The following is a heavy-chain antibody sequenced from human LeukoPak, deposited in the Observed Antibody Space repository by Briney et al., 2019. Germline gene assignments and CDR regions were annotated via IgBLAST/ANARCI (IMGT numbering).Heavy chain of an antibody. D-gene: IGHD3-22*01. J-gene: IGHJ3*01. CDR2: INPNSGGT. V-gene: IGHV1-2*06. CDR1: GYTFIAYY. CDR3: ARRGSGYFDSREAFNL. Sequence: ASVKVSCKASGYTFIAYYVHWVRQAPGQGLEWVGRINPNSGGTNYAQKFQGRVTMTRDTSITTAYMELSRLRSDDTAVYYCARRGSGYFDSREAFNLWGQGTMVTVPS.